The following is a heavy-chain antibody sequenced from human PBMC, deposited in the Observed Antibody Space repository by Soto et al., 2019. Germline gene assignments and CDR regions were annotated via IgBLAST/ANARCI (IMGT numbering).Heavy chain of an antibody. CDR1: GFTFSSYA. CDR3: AKGRVYSSGWYVQEGVPDY. V-gene: IGHV3-23*01. CDR2: ISGSGGST. Sequence: EVQLLESGGGLVQPGGSLRLSCAASGFTFSSYAMSWVRQAPGKGLEWVSAISGSGGSTYYADSVKGRFTISRDNSKNTLYLQMNSLRAEDTAVYYCAKGRVYSSGWYVQEGVPDYWGQGTLVTVSS. J-gene: IGHJ4*02. D-gene: IGHD6-19*01.